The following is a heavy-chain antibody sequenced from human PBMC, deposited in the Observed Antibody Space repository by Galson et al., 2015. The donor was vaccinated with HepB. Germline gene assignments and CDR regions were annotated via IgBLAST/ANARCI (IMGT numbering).Heavy chain of an antibody. CDR1: GFTFNTYA. V-gene: IGHV3-30-3*01. CDR2: ISYDGSKK. J-gene: IGHJ4*02. D-gene: IGHD3/OR15-3a*01. CDR3: ARDLRAKAYYDFWTDASFTPNFDY. Sequence: SLRLSCAGSGFTFNTYAMHWVRQAPGKGLEWVAVISYDGSKKYYADSVKGRFTISRDSSKNLVYLQMNSLRAGDTAVFYCARDLRAKAYYDFWTDASFTPNFDYWGPGTLVTVSS.